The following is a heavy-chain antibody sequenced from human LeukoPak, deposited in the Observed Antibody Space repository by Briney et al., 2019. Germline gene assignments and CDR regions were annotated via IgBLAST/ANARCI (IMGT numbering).Heavy chain of an antibody. J-gene: IGHJ3*02. V-gene: IGHV1-46*01. D-gene: IGHD3-16*01. CDR2: INHSGGST. Sequence: ASVKASCKASGSTFTSYYMQWVRQAPGQGLEWMGIINHSGGSTRYAPKFQGRVTMTRDTSTSTVYMEPSSLRSEDTAVYYCVGVPPRNAFDIWGQGTMVSVSS. CDR1: GSTFTSYY. CDR3: VGVPPRNAFDI.